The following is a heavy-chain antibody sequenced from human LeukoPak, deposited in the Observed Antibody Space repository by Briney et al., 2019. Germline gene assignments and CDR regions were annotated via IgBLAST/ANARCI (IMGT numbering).Heavy chain of an antibody. Sequence: SVKVSCKASGGTFSSYTISWVRQAPGQGLEWMGRIIPILGTANYAQKFQGRVTITTDESTSTAYTELSSLRSEDTAVYYCARAVIEYYYDSSGYSNWFDPWGQGTLVTVSS. CDR1: GGTFSSYT. CDR3: ARAVIEYYYDSSGYSNWFDP. J-gene: IGHJ5*02. D-gene: IGHD3-22*01. CDR2: IIPILGTA. V-gene: IGHV1-69*16.